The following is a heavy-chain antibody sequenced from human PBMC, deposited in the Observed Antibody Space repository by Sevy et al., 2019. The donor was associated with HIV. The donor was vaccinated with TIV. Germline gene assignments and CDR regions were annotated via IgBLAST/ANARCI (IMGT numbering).Heavy chain of an antibody. D-gene: IGHD3-16*01. J-gene: IGHJ4*02. CDR1: GFTFSSYG. V-gene: IGHV3-33*01. CDR3: ARAKSFYDTNTPLGY. Sequence: GGSLRLSCAASGFTFSSYGMHWVRQAPGKGLEWVAVIWYDGSNKYYVDSVKGRFTISRDNSKNTLYLQMNSLRAEDTAVYYCARAKSFYDTNTPLGYWGQGSLVTVSS. CDR2: IWYDGSNK.